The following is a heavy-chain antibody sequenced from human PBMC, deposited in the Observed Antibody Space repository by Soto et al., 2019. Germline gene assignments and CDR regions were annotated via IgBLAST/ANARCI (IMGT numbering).Heavy chain of an antibody. J-gene: IGHJ6*02. Sequence: GGSLRLSCAASGFTFSSYAMHWVRQAPGKGLEWVAVISYDGSNKYYADSVKGRFTIFRDNSKNTLYLQMNSLRAEDTAVYYCARDQVAVADYYYYGMDVWGQGTTVTVSS. CDR2: ISYDGSNK. D-gene: IGHD6-19*01. V-gene: IGHV3-30-3*01. CDR3: ARDQVAVADYYYYGMDV. CDR1: GFTFSSYA.